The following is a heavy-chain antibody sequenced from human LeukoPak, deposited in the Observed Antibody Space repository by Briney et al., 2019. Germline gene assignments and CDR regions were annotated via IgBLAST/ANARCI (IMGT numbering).Heavy chain of an antibody. J-gene: IGHJ5*02. CDR2: IYHSGST. CDR3: ARTQSTNWFDP. D-gene: IGHD5/OR15-5a*01. CDR1: GYSISSGYY. Sequence: SEILSLTCAVSGYSISSGYYWGWIRQPPGKGLEWIGSIYHSGSTYYNPSLKSRVTISVDTSKNQFSLKLSSVTAADTAVYDCARTQSTNWFDPWGQGTLVTVSS. V-gene: IGHV4-38-2*01.